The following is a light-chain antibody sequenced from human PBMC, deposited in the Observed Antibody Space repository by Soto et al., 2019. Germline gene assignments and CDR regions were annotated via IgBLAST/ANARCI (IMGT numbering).Light chain of an antibody. Sequence: QSVLTQAPSASGTPGQRVTISCSGSSSNIGVNYVYWYQQLPGTAPKLLVFDDNQRPSGVPDRFSDSKSGTSAFLAISGLRSEDEADYHCAAWDNSLSGRVFGGGTQLTVL. J-gene: IGLJ7*01. CDR3: AAWDNSLSGRV. V-gene: IGLV1-47*02. CDR1: SSNIGVNY. CDR2: DDN.